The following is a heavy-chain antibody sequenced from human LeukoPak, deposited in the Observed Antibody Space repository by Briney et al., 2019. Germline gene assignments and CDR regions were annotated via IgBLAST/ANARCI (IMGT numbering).Heavy chain of an antibody. J-gene: IGHJ4*02. Sequence: SQTLSLTCTVSGGSVRSYSWSWIRPPAGGGLEWIGHRHTSENANYHPSLKSRVTMSLDTSRNQFSLRLSSVTAADTAVYYCAASAVLGSYHYWGQGSLVSVSS. CDR1: GGSVRSYS. V-gene: IGHV4-4*07. CDR2: RHTSENA. D-gene: IGHD1-26*01. CDR3: AASAVLGSYHY.